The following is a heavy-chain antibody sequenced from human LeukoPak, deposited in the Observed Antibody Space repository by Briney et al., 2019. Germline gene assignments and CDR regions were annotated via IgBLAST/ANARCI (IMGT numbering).Heavy chain of an antibody. CDR1: GFTFSSYA. D-gene: IGHD3-22*01. Sequence: GGSLRLSCATSGFTFSSYAMSWVRQAPGKGLEWVSVISGSGGSTYYADSVKGRFTISRDTSKNTLYLQMNSLRAEDTAIYYCTKLLGGGYYWGVDYWGQGTLVTVSS. CDR3: TKLLGGGYYWGVDY. V-gene: IGHV3-23*01. J-gene: IGHJ4*02. CDR2: ISGSGGST.